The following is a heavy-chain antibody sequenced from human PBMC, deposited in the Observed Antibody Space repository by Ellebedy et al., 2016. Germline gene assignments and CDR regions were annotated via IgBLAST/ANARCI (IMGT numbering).Heavy chain of an antibody. CDR1: GFTFSSYG. CDR3: AVDTFGFGELYRFDY. J-gene: IGHJ4*02. D-gene: IGHD3-10*01. Sequence: GESLKISCAASGFTFSSYGMHWVRQAPGKGLEWVAVISYDGSNKYYADSVKGRFTISRDNSKNTLYLQMNSLRAEDTAVYYCAVDTFGFGELYRFDYWGQGTLVTVSS. V-gene: IGHV3-30*03. CDR2: ISYDGSNK.